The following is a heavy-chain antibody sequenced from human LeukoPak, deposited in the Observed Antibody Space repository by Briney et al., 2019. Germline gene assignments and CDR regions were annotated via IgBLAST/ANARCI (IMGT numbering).Heavy chain of an antibody. J-gene: IGHJ6*03. V-gene: IGHV1-69*04. CDR2: IIPILGIA. D-gene: IGHD2-8*01. CDR1: GGTFISYT. Sequence: SVKVSCKASGGTFISYTISWVRQATRQGLDWMGRIIPILGIANYAQKFQGRVSITADKSTSTAYMELSSLRSEDTAVYYCARDSCTNGVCYPYYYMDVWGKGTTVTVSS. CDR3: ARDSCTNGVCYPYYYMDV.